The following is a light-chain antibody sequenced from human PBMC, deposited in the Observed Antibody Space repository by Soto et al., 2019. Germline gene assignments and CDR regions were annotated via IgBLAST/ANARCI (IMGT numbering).Light chain of an antibody. CDR3: KQYVLGLT. J-gene: IGKJ3*01. V-gene: IGKV3-20*01. Sequence: EIVVTPPPGTLSLSPGERTTLSCGPSQSISSKYLAWHQQKPGQAPRLLIYATSSRATGIPDRLSGSGSGTNFTLTVSRLEPEDFAVDYCKQYVLGLTCGPG. CDR1: QSISSKY. CDR2: ATS.